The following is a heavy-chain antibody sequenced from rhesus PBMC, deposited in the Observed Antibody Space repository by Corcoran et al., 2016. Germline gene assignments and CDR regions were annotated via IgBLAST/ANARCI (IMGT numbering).Heavy chain of an antibody. J-gene: IGHJ4*01. CDR2: IYGSGSST. CDR1: GGSISSSY. D-gene: IGHD2-15*01. CDR3: AREEGYLLRYFDY. V-gene: IGHV4-169*02. Sequence: QLQLQESGPGLVKPSETLSVTCAVSGGSISSSYWSWCRQAPGQGLEWIGYIYGSGSSTNYNPSLKSRVTLSVDTSKNQLSLKLSSVTAADTAVYYCAREEGYLLRYFDYWGQGVLVTVSS.